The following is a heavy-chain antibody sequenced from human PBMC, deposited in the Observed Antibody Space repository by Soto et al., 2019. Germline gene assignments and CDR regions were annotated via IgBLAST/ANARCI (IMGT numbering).Heavy chain of an antibody. V-gene: IGHV3-30-3*01. CDR1: GFTFSSYA. D-gene: IGHD2-8*01. CDR2: ISYDGSTK. J-gene: IGHJ4*02. Sequence: GGSLRLSCAASGFTFSSYAMHWVRQAPGKGLEWVAVISYDGSTKYYADSVKGRFTISRDNAKNTLYLQMHSLRAEDTAVYFCAKERDNGADRYYFDDWGQGTLVTDSS. CDR3: AKERDNGADRYYFDD.